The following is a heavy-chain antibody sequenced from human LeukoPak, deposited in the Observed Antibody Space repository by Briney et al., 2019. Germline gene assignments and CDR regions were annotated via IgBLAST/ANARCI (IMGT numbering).Heavy chain of an antibody. CDR1: GYTLTELS. V-gene: IGHV1-24*01. CDR2: FDPEDGET. D-gene: IGHD3-10*01. CDR3: ATIWGMVRGVTIDY. Sequence: ASVKVSCKVSGYTLTELSMHWVRQAPGKGLEWMGGFDPEDGETIYAQKFQGRVTMTEDTSTDTAYMELSSLRSEDTAVYHCATIWGMVRGVTIDYWGQGTLVTVSS. J-gene: IGHJ4*02.